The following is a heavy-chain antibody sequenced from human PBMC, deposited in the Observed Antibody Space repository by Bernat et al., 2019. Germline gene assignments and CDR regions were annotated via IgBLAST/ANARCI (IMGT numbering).Heavy chain of an antibody. V-gene: IGHV1-18*01. CDR2: ISAYNGNT. D-gene: IGHD3-16*02. Sequence: QVQLVQSGAEVKKPGASVKVSCKASGYTFTSYGISWVRQAPGQGLEWMGWISAYNGNTNYAQKHQGRIAMASGTSTSTAYMGQRGLRYDSTAVYCCRSDYQFAPAFDIWGQGTMVTVSS. CDR1: GYTFTSYG. J-gene: IGHJ3*02. CDR3: RSDYQFAPAFDI.